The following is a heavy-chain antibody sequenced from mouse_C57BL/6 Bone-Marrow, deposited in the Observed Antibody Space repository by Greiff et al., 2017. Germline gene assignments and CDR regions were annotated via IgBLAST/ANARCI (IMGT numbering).Heavy chain of an antibody. CDR3: ARLALYFDY. Sequence: VQLQQSGAELARPGASVKLSCKVSGYTFTSYGISWVKQRTGQGLEWIGEIYPRSGNTYYNEKFKGKATLTADKSSSTAYMELRSLTSEDSAVYFCARLALYFDYWGQGTTLTVSS. V-gene: IGHV1-81*01. CDR1: GYTFTSYG. J-gene: IGHJ2*01. CDR2: IYPRSGNT.